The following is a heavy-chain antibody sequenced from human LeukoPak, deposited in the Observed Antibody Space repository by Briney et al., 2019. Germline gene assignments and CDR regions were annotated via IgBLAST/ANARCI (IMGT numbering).Heavy chain of an antibody. V-gene: IGHV5-10-1*01. CDR3: ARTPKGGYPSDV. D-gene: IGHD5-18*01. CDR1: GYSFTSYW. CDR2: IDPSDSYT. Sequence: GESLRISCKGSGYSFTSYWISWGRQMPGKGLEWMGRIDPSDSYTNYSSSFQGHVTISADKSISTAYLQWSSLKASDTAMYYCARTPKGGYPSDVWGKGTTVTVSS. J-gene: IGHJ6*04.